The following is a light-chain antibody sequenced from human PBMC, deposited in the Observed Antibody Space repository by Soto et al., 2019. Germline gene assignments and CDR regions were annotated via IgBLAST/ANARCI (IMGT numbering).Light chain of an antibody. V-gene: IGLV2-14*01. CDR2: DVS. Sequence: QSVLTQPASVSGSPGQSITISCTGTSSDVGGYNYVSWYQQHPGKAPKLMIYDVSNRPSGVSNRLSGSNSGNTASLTISGLQAEDEADYYCSSYTSSSTLGVFGGGTKLTVL. CDR1: SSDVGGYNY. CDR3: SSYTSSSTLGV. J-gene: IGLJ2*01.